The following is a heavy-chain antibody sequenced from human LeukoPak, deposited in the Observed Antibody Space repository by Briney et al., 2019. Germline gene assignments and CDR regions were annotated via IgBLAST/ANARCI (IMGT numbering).Heavy chain of an antibody. CDR2: ISGSSSTI. J-gene: IGHJ4*02. D-gene: IGHD3-22*01. Sequence: GGSLRLSCAASGFTFSTYAMNWVRQAPGKGLEWGSYISGSSSTIYYADSVKGRFTISRDNGKNTLYLQMNSLRAEDTAVYYCARGSTYYDSSGQVPFDYWGQGTLVTVSS. V-gene: IGHV3-48*01. CDR1: GFTFSTYA. CDR3: ARGSTYYDSSGQVPFDY.